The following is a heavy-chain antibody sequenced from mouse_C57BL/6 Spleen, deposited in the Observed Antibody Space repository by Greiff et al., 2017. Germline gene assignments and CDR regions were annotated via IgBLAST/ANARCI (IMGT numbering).Heavy chain of an antibody. V-gene: IGHV14-4*01. Sequence: EVQLQQSGAELVRPGASVKLSCTASGFNIKDDYMHWVKQRPEQGLEWIGWIDPENGDTEYASKFQGKATITADTSSNTAYLQLSSLTSEDTAVXYCTSYDYPWFAYWGQGTLVTVSA. CDR2: IDPENGDT. D-gene: IGHD2-4*01. J-gene: IGHJ3*01. CDR3: TSYDYPWFAY. CDR1: GFNIKDDY.